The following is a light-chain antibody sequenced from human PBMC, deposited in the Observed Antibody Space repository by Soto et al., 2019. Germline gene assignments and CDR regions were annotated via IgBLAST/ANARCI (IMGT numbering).Light chain of an antibody. CDR2: GAS. CDR1: QSVXSDY. V-gene: IGKV3-20*01. Sequence: DIVLTQSPGTLSLSPGGRATLSCRASQSVXSDYLAWYQQKPGQAPSILXFGASGRATGIPDRLSGSGSGTDFTLTISRLEPEDFAAYYCQQYGSLSWTFGQGTKVDIK. J-gene: IGKJ1*01. CDR3: QQYGSLSWT.